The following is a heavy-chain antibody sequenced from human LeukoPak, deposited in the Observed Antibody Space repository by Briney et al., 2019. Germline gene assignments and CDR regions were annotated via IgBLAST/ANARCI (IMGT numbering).Heavy chain of an antibody. D-gene: IGHD2-15*01. CDR3: ARDRYCSGVRCYSIGYLDP. V-gene: IGHV3-7*01. CDR2: INQDGSEK. J-gene: IGHJ5*02. Sequence: GGSLRLSCAASKFTFTTYWMSWVRQAPGKGLEWVAHINQDGSEKYYVDSVKGRFTISRDNTKNSLYLQMNSLRAEDTAVYYCARDRYCSGVRCYSIGYLDPWGHGTLVTVSS. CDR1: KFTFTTYW.